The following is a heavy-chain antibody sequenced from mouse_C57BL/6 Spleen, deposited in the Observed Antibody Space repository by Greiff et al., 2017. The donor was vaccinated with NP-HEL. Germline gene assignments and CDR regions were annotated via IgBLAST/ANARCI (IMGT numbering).Heavy chain of an antibody. CDR1: GYTFTSYG. V-gene: IGHV1-81*01. D-gene: IGHD2-2*01. CDR3: TRRVMVTSVFDY. CDR2: IYPRSGST. J-gene: IGHJ2*01. Sequence: QVQLQQSGAELARPGASVKLSCKASGYTFTSYGISWVKQRTGQGLEWIGEIYPRSGSTYYNEKFKGKATLTADTSFSTAYMELRSLTSDDSAVSFCTRRVMVTSVFDYWGQGTTLTVSS.